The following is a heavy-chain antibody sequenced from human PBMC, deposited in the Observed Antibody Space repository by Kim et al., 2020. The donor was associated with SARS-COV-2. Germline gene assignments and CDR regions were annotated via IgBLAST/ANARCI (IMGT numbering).Heavy chain of an antibody. D-gene: IGHD6-19*01. CDR2: IYTSGST. CDR1: GGSISSYY. V-gene: IGHV4-4*07. CDR3: ARVVSLGPSSGWYGGGYYYYGMDV. Sequence: SETLSLICTVSGGSISSYYWSWIRQPAGKGLEWIGRIYTSGSTNYNPSLKSRVTMSVDTSKNQFSLKLSSVTAADTAVYYCARVVSLGPSSGWYGGGYYYYGMDVWGQGTTVTVSS. J-gene: IGHJ6*02.